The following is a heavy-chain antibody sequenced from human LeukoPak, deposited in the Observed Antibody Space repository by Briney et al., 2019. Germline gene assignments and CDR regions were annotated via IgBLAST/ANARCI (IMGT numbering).Heavy chain of an antibody. J-gene: IGHJ3*02. V-gene: IGHV4-38-2*01. Sequence: PSETLSLTCAVSGYSISSGYYWGWIRQPPGKGLEWIGSIYHSGSTYYNPSLKSRVTISVDTSKNQFSLKLNSVTAADTAVYYCARHNSGSYYGAFDIWGQGTMVTVSS. CDR3: ARHNSGSYYGAFDI. CDR2: IYHSGST. CDR1: GYSISSGYY. D-gene: IGHD1-26*01.